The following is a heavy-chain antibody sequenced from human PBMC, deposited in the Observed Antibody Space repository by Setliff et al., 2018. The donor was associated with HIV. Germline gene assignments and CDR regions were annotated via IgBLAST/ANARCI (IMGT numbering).Heavy chain of an antibody. CDR2: IGTAGDT. V-gene: IGHV3-13*01. CDR1: GFTFVNHD. Sequence: GESLKISCAASGFTFVNHDIEWVRQAPGKGLEWVSHIGTAGDTYYLDSVEGRFTISREDARNSGYLQMNSLRDDDTAVYFCARTAYYRDSSGYYSVAFDMWGPGTMVT. D-gene: IGHD3-22*01. CDR3: ARTAYYRDSSGYYSVAFDM. J-gene: IGHJ3*02.